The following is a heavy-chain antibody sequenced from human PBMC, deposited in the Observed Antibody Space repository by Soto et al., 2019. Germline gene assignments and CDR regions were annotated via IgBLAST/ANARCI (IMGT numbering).Heavy chain of an antibody. D-gene: IGHD2-15*01. V-gene: IGHV4-59*01. J-gene: IGHJ4*02. Sequence: SETLSLTCTVSGGSISSYYWSWIRQPPGKGLEWIGYIYYSGSTNYNPSLKSRVTISVDTSKNQFSLKLSSVTAADTAVYYCAGNVVAANKCYFDYWGQGTLVTVSS. CDR3: AGNVVAANKCYFDY. CDR1: GGSISSYY. CDR2: IYYSGST.